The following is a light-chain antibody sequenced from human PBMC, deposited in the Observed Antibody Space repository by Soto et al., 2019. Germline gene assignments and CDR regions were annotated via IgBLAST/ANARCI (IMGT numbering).Light chain of an antibody. J-gene: IGKJ2*01. Sequence: EVVLTQSPATLSLSPGERATLSCRASQSVGRYLAWYQQKIGQAPRRLIYDASSRAIGTRARFSCSGSGTDLALTISSLESEAFAFYDCQQRHNGPSGYTFGQGTKLEIK. CDR1: QSVGRY. V-gene: IGKV3-11*01. CDR3: QQRHNGPSGYT. CDR2: DAS.